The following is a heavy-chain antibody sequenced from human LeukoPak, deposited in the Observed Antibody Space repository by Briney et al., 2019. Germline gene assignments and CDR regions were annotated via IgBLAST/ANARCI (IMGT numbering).Heavy chain of an antibody. Sequence: GASLKISCKGSGYPFTTYWIGWVRQMPGKGLEWMGIIYPGDSDTRYSPSFQGQVTISADKSISTAYLQWSSLKASDTAMYYCARRVNGQLIVYFDYWGQGTLVTVSS. CDR2: IYPGDSDT. CDR3: ARRVNGQLIVYFDY. J-gene: IGHJ4*02. D-gene: IGHD3-16*02. V-gene: IGHV5-51*01. CDR1: GYPFTTYW.